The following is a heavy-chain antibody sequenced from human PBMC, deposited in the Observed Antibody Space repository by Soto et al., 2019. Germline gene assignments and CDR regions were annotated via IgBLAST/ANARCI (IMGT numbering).Heavy chain of an antibody. J-gene: IGHJ6*02. CDR1: GGTFSSYT. CDR2: IIPILGIA. D-gene: IGHD3-10*01. V-gene: IGHV1-69*08. Sequence: QVQLVQSGAEVKKPGSSVKVSCKASGGTFSSYTISWVRQAPGQGLEWMGRIIPILGIANYAQKFQGRVTMKADKSTSIADRKLTSLRSKNKGVYYCARDRSYHNCGMDVWGQGTTVTVSS. CDR3: ARDRSYHNCGMDV.